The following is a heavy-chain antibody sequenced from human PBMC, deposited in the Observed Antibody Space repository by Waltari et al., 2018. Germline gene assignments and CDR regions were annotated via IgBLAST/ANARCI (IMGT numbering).Heavy chain of an antibody. CDR1: GFTFSSYW. CDR3: ARGDGGSGLGASDI. CDR2: IKQDGSEK. J-gene: IGHJ3*02. D-gene: IGHD3-3*01. V-gene: IGHV3-7*01. Sequence: EVQLVESGGGLVQPGGSLRLSCAASGFTFSSYWMSWVRQAPGKGLEWVANIKQDGSEKYYVDSVKGRFTISRDNAKNSLYLQMNRLRAEDTAVYFCARGDGGSGLGASDIWGQGTMVTVSS.